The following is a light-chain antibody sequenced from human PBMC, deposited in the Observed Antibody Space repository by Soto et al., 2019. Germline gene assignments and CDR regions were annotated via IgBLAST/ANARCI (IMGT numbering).Light chain of an antibody. CDR1: QSISSW. Sequence: DIPMTQSPSTLSASVGDRVTITCRASQSISSWLAWYQQKPGKAPKVLLYDASSLESGVPPRFSGSGSGTEFTLTISSLQPDDFATYYCQQYNSYPWTFGQGTKVEIK. J-gene: IGKJ1*01. V-gene: IGKV1-5*01. CDR2: DAS. CDR3: QQYNSYPWT.